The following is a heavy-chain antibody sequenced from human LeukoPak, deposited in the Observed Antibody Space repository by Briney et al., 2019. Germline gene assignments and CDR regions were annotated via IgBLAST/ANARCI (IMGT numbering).Heavy chain of an antibody. D-gene: IGHD6-19*01. CDR2: IYPGDSDT. CDR3: ARFIAAVPGTYYFDY. V-gene: IGHV5-51*01. J-gene: IGHJ4*02. Sequence: GESLKISCKGSGYSFTNYWIGWVRQMPGKGLEWMGIIYPGDSDTRYSPSFQGQVTISADKSISTAYLQWSSLKASDTAMYYCARFIAAVPGTYYFDYWGQGTLVTVSS. CDR1: GYSFTNYW.